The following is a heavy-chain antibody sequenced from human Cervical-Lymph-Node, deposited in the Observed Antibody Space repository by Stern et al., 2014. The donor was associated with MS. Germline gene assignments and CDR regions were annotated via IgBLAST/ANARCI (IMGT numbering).Heavy chain of an antibody. D-gene: IGHD1-26*01. CDR3: AKGSRIVGSTEFDS. J-gene: IGHJ4*02. CDR1: GFTFSDYA. CDR2: ISGSGGST. V-gene: IGHV3-23*04. Sequence: EVQLVESGGGLAQPGGSLRLSCAGSGFTFSDYALSGVRQAPGKGLGWVSGISGSGGSTYYAASVQGRFNISRDKSMDTMYLQMSSLRVDDTAVYYCAKGSRIVGSTEFDSWGQGTLVTVSS.